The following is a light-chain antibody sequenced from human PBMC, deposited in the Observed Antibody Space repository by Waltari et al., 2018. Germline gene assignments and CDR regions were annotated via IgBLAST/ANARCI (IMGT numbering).Light chain of an antibody. CDR1: SNDVGGYNS. J-gene: IGLJ2*01. Sequence: QSALTQPASVSGSPGQSVTIFSAGTSNDVGGYNSVCWYQEHPGQAPRVIIYDVSDRPSGVSDRFSGSKSGNTASLTISGLQAEDEADYYCSSQSSNDVVLFGGGTKLTVL. V-gene: IGLV2-14*01. CDR2: DVS. CDR3: SSQSSNDVVL.